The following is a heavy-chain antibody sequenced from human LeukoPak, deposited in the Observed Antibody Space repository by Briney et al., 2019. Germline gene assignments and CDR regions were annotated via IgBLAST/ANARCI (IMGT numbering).Heavy chain of an antibody. Sequence: SETLSLTCTVSGYSISSGYYWGWIRQPPGKGLEWIGSIYHSGSTYYNPSLKSRVTISVDTSKNQFFLKLSSVTAADTAVYYCARRYSSRGPDYWGQGTLVTVSS. J-gene: IGHJ4*02. D-gene: IGHD6-13*01. CDR1: GYSISSGYY. CDR3: ARRYSSRGPDY. CDR2: IYHSGST. V-gene: IGHV4-38-2*02.